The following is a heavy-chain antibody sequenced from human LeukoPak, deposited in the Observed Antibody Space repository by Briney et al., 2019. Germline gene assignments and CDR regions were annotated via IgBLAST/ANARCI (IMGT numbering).Heavy chain of an antibody. CDR2: ISGSAHKI. CDR3: AKIHGYNDLGFDY. J-gene: IGHJ4*02. Sequence: GGSLRLSCVASGITFSNYAVSWVRQAPEKGLDWVSVISGSAHKIRYADSVKGRFTISRDNSENIVYLQMNNLRAEDTAVYYCAKIHGYNDLGFDYWGQGTLVTVSS. V-gene: IGHV3-23*01. D-gene: IGHD5-24*01. CDR1: GITFSNYA.